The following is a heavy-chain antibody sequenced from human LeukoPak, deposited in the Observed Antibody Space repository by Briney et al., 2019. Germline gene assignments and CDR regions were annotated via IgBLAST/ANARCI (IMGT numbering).Heavy chain of an antibody. J-gene: IGHJ4*01. D-gene: IGHD3-10*01. CDR2: IYHAGNK. V-gene: IGHV4-38-2*02. CDR1: GYSIASGYY. Sequence: SETLSLTCTVSGYSIASGYYWGWIRQPPGKGLEWIANIYHAGNKYYNPSLKSRITISVDTSRNQFSLKLSSVTAADTAVYYCVRDPPTMIRGVPPIWGQGTLVTVSS. CDR3: VRDPPTMIRGVPPI.